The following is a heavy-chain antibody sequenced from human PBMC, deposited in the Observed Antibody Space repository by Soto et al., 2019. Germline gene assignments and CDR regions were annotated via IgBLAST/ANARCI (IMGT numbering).Heavy chain of an antibody. D-gene: IGHD3-3*01. Sequence: SETLSLTCSVSGGSISSSNWWSWVGQPPGKGLEWIGEIYHSVSTNYNPSLKSRVTISVDKSKNQFSLKLSSVTAADTAVHHWARDLFHRSYDFWSGPVSYYYGMDVWSQGNT. CDR2: IYHSVST. CDR1: GGSISSSNW. J-gene: IGHJ6*02. CDR3: ARDLFHRSYDFWSGPVSYYYGMDV. V-gene: IGHV4-4*02.